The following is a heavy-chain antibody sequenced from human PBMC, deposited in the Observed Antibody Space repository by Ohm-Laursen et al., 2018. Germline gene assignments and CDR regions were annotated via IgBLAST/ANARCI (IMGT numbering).Heavy chain of an antibody. CDR1: GFSFSGYW. CDR3: ARVSTNYYYGLDV. V-gene: IGHV3-7*01. Sequence: SLRLSCAASGFSFSGYWMTWVRQAPGKGLEWVANIKLDGSETYYVDSVKGRFTISRDNAKNSLHLQVNTLRAEDTAVYYCARVSTNYYYGLDVWGQGTTVTVSS. J-gene: IGHJ6*02. CDR2: IKLDGSET. D-gene: IGHD5/OR15-5a*01.